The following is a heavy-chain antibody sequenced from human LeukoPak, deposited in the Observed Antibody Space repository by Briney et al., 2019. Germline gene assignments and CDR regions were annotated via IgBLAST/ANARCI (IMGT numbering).Heavy chain of an antibody. Sequence: ASVKVSCKASGYTFTSYGISWVRQATGQGLEWMGWMNPNSGNTGYAQKFQGRVTMTRNTSISTAYMELSSLRSEDTAVYYCARLRYCSSTSCYDYWGQGTLVTVSS. CDR2: MNPNSGNT. D-gene: IGHD2-2*01. J-gene: IGHJ4*02. V-gene: IGHV1-8*02. CDR1: GYTFTSYG. CDR3: ARLRYCSSTSCYDY.